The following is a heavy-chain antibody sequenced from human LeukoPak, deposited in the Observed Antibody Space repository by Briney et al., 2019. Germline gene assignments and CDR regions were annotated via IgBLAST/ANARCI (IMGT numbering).Heavy chain of an antibody. Sequence: GGSLRLSCAASGFTFSSYWMHWVRQAPGKGLVWVSRINSDGSSTSYADSVKGRFTISRDNSKNTLYLQMNSLRAEDTAVYYCAKDHTPPELLWFGELFDYWGQGTLVTVSS. J-gene: IGHJ4*02. D-gene: IGHD3-10*01. V-gene: IGHV3-74*01. CDR1: GFTFSSYW. CDR2: INSDGSST. CDR3: AKDHTPPELLWFGELFDY.